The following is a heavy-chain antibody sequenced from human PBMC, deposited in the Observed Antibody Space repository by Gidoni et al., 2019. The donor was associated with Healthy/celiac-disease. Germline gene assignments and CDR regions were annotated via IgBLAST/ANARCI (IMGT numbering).Heavy chain of an antibody. V-gene: IGHV3-30*04. CDR3: ARDWGQIAVAGPIFDP. Sequence: QVQLVESGGGVVQPGRSLRLSFAASGFTFSSYAMHWVRQAPGKGLEWVAVISYDGSNKYYADSVKGRFTISRDNSKNTLYLQMNSLRAEDTAVYYCARDWGQIAVAGPIFDPWGQGTLVTVSS. D-gene: IGHD6-19*01. CDR1: GFTFSSYA. CDR2: ISYDGSNK. J-gene: IGHJ5*02.